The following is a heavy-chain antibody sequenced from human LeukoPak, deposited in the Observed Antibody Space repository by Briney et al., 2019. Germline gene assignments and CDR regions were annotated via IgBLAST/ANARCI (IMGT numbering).Heavy chain of an antibody. V-gene: IGHV3-23*01. CDR2: LSGSGGST. J-gene: IGHJ4*02. Sequence: QPGASLRLSCAASGFPFSSYAMSWVRQAPGKGLEWVSTLSGSGGSTYYADSEKGRFTISRDNSKNTLYLQMNSLRGEDTAVYYCATETWFDYWGQGTLVTVSS. CDR3: ATETWFDY. CDR1: GFPFSSYA.